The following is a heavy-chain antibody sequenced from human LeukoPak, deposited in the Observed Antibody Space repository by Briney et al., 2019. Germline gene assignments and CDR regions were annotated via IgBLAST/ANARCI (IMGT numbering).Heavy chain of an antibody. J-gene: IGHJ2*01. CDR3: ARGRGTTMVRGIITNYFDL. V-gene: IGHV1-2*02. Sequence: ASVKVSCKASGGTFSSYAISWVRQAPGQGREWMGWIDPNSGGTNYAQKFQGSVTMTGDASIATAFMELGRLRSDDTATYYCARGRGTTMVRGIITNYFDLWGRGSLVTVSS. CDR1: GGTFSSYA. CDR2: IDPNSGGT. D-gene: IGHD3-10*01.